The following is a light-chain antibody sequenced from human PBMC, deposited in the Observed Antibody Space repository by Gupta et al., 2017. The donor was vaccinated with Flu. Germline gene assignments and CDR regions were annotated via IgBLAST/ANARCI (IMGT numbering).Light chain of an antibody. Sequence: GDRVTITCLASQSIRNWLAWYQQKPGKAPNLLIYKASSLESGVPSRFSGSGSGTEFTLTISSLQPEDSATYYCQQYDTYLGTFGQGTKLEIK. CDR3: QQYDTYLGT. CDR1: QSIRNW. V-gene: IGKV1-5*03. J-gene: IGKJ2*01. CDR2: KAS.